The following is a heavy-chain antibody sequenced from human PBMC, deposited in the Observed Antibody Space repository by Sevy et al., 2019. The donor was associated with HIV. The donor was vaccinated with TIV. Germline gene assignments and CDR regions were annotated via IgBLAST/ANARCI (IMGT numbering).Heavy chain of an antibody. V-gene: IGHV4-4*07. Sequence: SETLSLTCTVSGGSISSYYWSWIRQPAGKGLEWIGRTYTSGSTNYNPTLKSRVTMSVDTSKNQFSLKLSSVTAADTAVYYCARDGPPGGNDYDSSGYYFFDYWGQGTLVTVSS. D-gene: IGHD3-22*01. CDR1: GGSISSYY. J-gene: IGHJ4*02. CDR3: ARDGPPGGNDYDSSGYYFFDY. CDR2: TYTSGST.